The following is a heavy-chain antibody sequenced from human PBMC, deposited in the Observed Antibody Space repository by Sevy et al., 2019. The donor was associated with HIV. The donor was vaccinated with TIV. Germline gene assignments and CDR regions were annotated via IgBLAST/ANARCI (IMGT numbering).Heavy chain of an antibody. CDR3: ARVGGYCTNGVCYPIINYFDY. CDR1: GFTFSDYY. V-gene: IGHV3-11*01. Sequence: GGSLRLSCAASGFTFSDYYMSWIRQAPGKGLEWVSYISSSGSTIYYADSVKGRFTISRDNAKNSLDLQMNSLRAEVTAVYYCARVGGYCTNGVCYPIINYFDYWGQGTLVTVSS. J-gene: IGHJ4*02. CDR2: ISSSGSTI. D-gene: IGHD2-8*01.